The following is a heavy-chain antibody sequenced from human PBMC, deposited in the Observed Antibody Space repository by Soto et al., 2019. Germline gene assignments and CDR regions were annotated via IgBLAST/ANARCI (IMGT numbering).Heavy chain of an antibody. CDR3: AAGEASSRNLAPYYLDF. CDR1: GGSMRNYF. Sequence: SETLSLTCTVSGGSMRNYFWTWIRQPPGKGLEWIGYIHYSGTTSFFPSYTPSLRSRVTISEDTSKNQFPLKLLSVTTADTAVYFCAAGEASSRNLAPYYLDFWGQGTLVTVSS. CDR2: IHYSGTT. J-gene: IGHJ4*02. D-gene: IGHD6-13*01. V-gene: IGHV4-59*01.